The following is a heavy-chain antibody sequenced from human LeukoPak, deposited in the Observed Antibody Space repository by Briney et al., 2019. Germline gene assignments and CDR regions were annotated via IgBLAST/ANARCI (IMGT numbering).Heavy chain of an antibody. V-gene: IGHV3-30-3*01. J-gene: IGHJ4*02. CDR2: ISYDGSNK. CDR3: ASGPAMVRGVTPRRLTYFDY. D-gene: IGHD3-10*01. CDR1: GLTFGRYA. Sequence: PGRSLRLSCAVSGLTFGRYAIHWVRQAPGKGLEWVAVISYDGSNKYYADSVKGRFTISRDNSKNTLYLQMNSLRAEGTAVYYCASGPAMVRGVTPRRLTYFDYWGQGTLVTVSS.